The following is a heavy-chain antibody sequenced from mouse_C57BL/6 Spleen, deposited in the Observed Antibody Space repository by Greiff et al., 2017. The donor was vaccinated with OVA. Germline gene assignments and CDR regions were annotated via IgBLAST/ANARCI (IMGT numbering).Heavy chain of an antibody. Sequence: VKLQESGPGLVQPSQSLSITCTVSGFSLTSYGVHWVRQSPGKGLEWLGVIWSGGSTDYNAAFISRLSISKDNSKSQVFFKMNSLQADDTAIYYCARRDANAMDYWGQGTSVTVSS. CDR2: IWSGGST. D-gene: IGHD3-3*01. V-gene: IGHV2-2*01. J-gene: IGHJ4*01. CDR3: ARRDANAMDY. CDR1: GFSLTSYG.